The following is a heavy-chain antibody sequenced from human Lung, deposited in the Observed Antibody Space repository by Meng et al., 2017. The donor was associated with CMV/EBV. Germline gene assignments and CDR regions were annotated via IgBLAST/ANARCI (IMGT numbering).Heavy chain of an antibody. CDR2: ISSSGTTI. J-gene: IGHJ4*02. CDR1: GFTFNTYS. CDR3: ARGMSIAAPRFCVY. D-gene: IGHD6-6*01. V-gene: IGHV3-48*04. Sequence: GGSXRLXCAASGFTFNTYSMTWVRQAPGKGLEWVSYISSSGTTIHYADSVKGRFTISRDNGKNSLYLQMNSLRAEDTALYYCARGMSIAAPRFCVYWGQGALVTVSS.